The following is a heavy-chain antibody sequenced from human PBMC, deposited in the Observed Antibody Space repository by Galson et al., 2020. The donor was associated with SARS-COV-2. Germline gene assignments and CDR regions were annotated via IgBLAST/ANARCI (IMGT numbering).Heavy chain of an antibody. CDR1: GGSISSGDYY. CDR2: IYYSGST. Sequence: SETLSLTCTVSGGSISSGDYYWSWIRQPPGKGLEWIGYIYYSGSTYYNPSLKSRVTISVDTSKNQFSLKLSSVTAADTAVYYCARDLKGGKLLWFGELGDYYFDYWGQGTLVTVSS. D-gene: IGHD3-10*01. CDR3: ARDLKGGKLLWFGELGDYYFDY. V-gene: IGHV4-30-4*01. J-gene: IGHJ4*02.